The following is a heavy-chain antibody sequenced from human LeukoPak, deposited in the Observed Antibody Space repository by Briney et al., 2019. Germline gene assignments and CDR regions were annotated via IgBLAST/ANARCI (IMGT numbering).Heavy chain of an antibody. CDR3: ARHLGFCSSSSCYSWFGP. CDR2: SGIT. D-gene: IGHD2-2*01. V-gene: IGHV4-59*01. Sequence: SETLSLTCTVSGGSISSFYWSWIRLPPGKGLEWIGYSGITNYNPSLKSRVTISVDTSKNQFSLKLSSVTAADTAVYYCARHLGFCSSSSCYSWFGPWGRGTLVTVSP. J-gene: IGHJ5*02. CDR1: GGSISSFY.